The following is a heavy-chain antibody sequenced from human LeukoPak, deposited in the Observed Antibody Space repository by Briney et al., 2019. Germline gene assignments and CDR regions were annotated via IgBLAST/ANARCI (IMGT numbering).Heavy chain of an antibody. CDR1: GFTFSSYA. Sequence: GGSLRLSCAASGFTFSSYAMGWVRQAPGKGLEWVSAISGSGGSTYYADSVKGRFTISRDNSKNTLYLQMNSLRAEDTAVYYCAKTPRRYSSSHKVPTWGQGTLVTVSS. V-gene: IGHV3-23*01. J-gene: IGHJ5*02. CDR3: AKTPRRYSSSHKVPT. CDR2: ISGSGGST. D-gene: IGHD6-13*01.